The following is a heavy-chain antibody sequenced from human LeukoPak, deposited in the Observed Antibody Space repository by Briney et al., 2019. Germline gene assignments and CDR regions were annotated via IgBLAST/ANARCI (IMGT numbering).Heavy chain of an antibody. V-gene: IGHV3-48*04. CDR3: VRESIRGTRDFDY. J-gene: IGHJ4*02. Sequence: GGSLRLSCSASGFSFSGYSMNWVRQAPGKGLDWVSYISSGSRTIFYAESVKGRFTISRDNAKNLLYLEMNSLRAEDTAVYYCVRESIRGTRDFDYWGQGTLVTVSS. CDR2: ISSGSRTI. CDR1: GFSFSGYS. D-gene: IGHD2-21*01.